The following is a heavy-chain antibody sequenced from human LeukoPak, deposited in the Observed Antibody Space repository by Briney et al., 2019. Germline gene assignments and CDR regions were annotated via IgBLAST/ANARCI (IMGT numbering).Heavy chain of an antibody. D-gene: IGHD4-17*01. J-gene: IGHJ4*02. Sequence: ASETLSLTCTLSGASIRSYCWGWIRKPPGKGLEWIGYIFYSGSTNYNPSLKSRVTISVDTSKNQFSLKLSSVTAADTAVYYCASTSYGDYSFDYWGQGTLVTVSS. CDR1: GASIRSYC. CDR2: IFYSGST. CDR3: ASTSYGDYSFDY. V-gene: IGHV4-59*01.